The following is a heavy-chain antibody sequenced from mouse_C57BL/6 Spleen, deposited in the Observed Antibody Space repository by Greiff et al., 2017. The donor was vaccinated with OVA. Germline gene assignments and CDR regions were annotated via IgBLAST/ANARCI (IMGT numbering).Heavy chain of an antibody. CDR3: ARGQLDY. Sequence: EVHLVESGGGLVKPGGSLKLSCAASGFTFSDYGMHWVRQAPEKGLEWVAYISSGSSTIYYADTVKGRFTISRDNAKNTLFLQMSSLRSEDAGMYYCARGQLDYGGQGTTLTVSS. CDR1: GFTFSDYG. CDR2: ISSGSSTI. V-gene: IGHV5-17*01. D-gene: IGHD3-3*01. J-gene: IGHJ2*01.